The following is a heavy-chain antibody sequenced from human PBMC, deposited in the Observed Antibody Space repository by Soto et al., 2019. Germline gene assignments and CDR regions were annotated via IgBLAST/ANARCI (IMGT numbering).Heavy chain of an antibody. CDR3: AHRQRITMIVARDAFDI. V-gene: IGHV2-5*01. CDR2: IYWNDDK. D-gene: IGHD3-22*01. J-gene: IGHJ3*02. CDR1: GFSLSTSGVG. Sequence: QITLKESGPTLVKPTQTLTLTCTFSGFSLSTSGVGVGWIRQPPGKALEWLALIYWNDDKRYSPSLKSRLTITKDTSKNQVVLTMTNMDPVDTATYYCAHRQRITMIVARDAFDIWGQGTMVTVSS.